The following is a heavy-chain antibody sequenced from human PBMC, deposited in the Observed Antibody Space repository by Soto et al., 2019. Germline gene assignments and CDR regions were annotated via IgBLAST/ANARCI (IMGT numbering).Heavy chain of an antibody. CDR3: ARPVYSRGTFDY. V-gene: IGHV1-18*01. Sequence: ASVKGSCKASGYTFTGYGISWVRQAPGQGLEWMGWISAYNGNTNYAQKLQGRVTLTADTSTSTVYMELRSLRSDDTAVYYCARPVYSRGTFDYWGQGTLVTVSS. D-gene: IGHD2-21*01. CDR1: GYTFTGYG. CDR2: ISAYNGNT. J-gene: IGHJ4*02.